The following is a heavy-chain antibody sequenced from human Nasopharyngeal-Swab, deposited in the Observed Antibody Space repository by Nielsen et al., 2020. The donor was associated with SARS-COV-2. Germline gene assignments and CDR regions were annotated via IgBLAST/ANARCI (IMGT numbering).Heavy chain of an antibody. J-gene: IGHJ6*03. CDR2: INHSGST. CDR3: ASGYHPERYYYYYMDV. V-gene: IGHV4-34*01. D-gene: IGHD1-1*01. Sequence: SETLSLTYAVYGGSFSGYYWSWIRRPPGKGLEWIGEINHSGSTNYNPSLKSRVTISVDTSKNQFSLKLSSVTAADTAVYYCASGYHPERYYYYYMDVWGKGTTVTVSS. CDR1: GGSFSGYY.